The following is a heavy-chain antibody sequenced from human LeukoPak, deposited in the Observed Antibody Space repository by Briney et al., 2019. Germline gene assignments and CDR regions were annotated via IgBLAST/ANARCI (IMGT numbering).Heavy chain of an antibody. CDR2: INHSGST. J-gene: IGHJ6*02. Sequence: SETLSLTCAVCGGSFSGYYWSWIRQPPGKGLEWIGEINHSGSTNYNPSLKSRVTISVDTSKNQFSLKLSSVTAADTAVYYCSVNYYYYYGMDVWGQGTTVTVSS. CDR1: GGSFSGYY. CDR3: SVNYYYYYGMDV. V-gene: IGHV4-34*01.